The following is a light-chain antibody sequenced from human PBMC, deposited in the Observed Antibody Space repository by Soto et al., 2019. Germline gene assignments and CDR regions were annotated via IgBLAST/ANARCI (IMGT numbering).Light chain of an antibody. J-gene: IGLJ1*01. V-gene: IGLV2-14*01. CDR2: DVS. CDR1: SSDVGGYNY. CDR3: SSYTSSSTYV. Sequence: QSALTQPASVSASPGQSITISCTGTSSDVGGYNYVSWYQQHPGKAPKLMIYDVSNRPSEVSNRFSGSKSGNTASLTISGLQAEDEADYYCSSYTSSSTYVFGTGTKLTVL.